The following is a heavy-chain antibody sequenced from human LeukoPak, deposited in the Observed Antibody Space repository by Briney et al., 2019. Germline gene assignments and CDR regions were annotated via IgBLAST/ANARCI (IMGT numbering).Heavy chain of an antibody. D-gene: IGHD3-10*01. CDR1: GYTFTSYY. V-gene: IGHV1-69*13. CDR3: ARGIQGSYYKSRFDY. J-gene: IGHJ4*02. Sequence: SVKVSCKASGYTFTSYYIDWVRQAPGQGLEWMGGIIPIFGTANYAQKFQGRVTITADESTSTAYMELSSLRSEDTAVYYCARGIQGSYYKSRFDYWGQGTLVTVSS. CDR2: IIPIFGTA.